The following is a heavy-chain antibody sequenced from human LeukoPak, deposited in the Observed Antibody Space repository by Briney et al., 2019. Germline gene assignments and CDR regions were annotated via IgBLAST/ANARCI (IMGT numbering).Heavy chain of an antibody. CDR3: AKDSRLLDAFDI. CDR1: GFTFSSYG. J-gene: IGHJ3*02. D-gene: IGHD3-22*01. V-gene: IGHV3-30*02. Sequence: GGSLRLSCAASGFTFSSYGMHWVRQAPGKGLEWVAFIRYDGSNKYYADSVKGRFTISRDNSKNTLYLQMDSLGAEDTAVNYCAKDSRLLDAFDIWGQGTMVTVSS. CDR2: IRYDGSNK.